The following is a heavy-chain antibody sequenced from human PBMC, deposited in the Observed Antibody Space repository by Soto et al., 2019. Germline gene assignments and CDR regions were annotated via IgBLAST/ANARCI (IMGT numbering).Heavy chain of an antibody. J-gene: IGHJ3*02. CDR2: IKRKNDGGTT. D-gene: IGHD2-21*02. V-gene: IGHV3-15*01. Sequence: GGSLRLSCAASGFTFSNAWMSWVRQAPGKGLEWVGRIKRKNDGGTTDYAAPGEGRFTISRDDSKNTLYLQMNSLKTGDTAVYYCASNCGGACYDAFDIWGQGTMVTVSS. CDR3: ASNCGGACYDAFDI. CDR1: GFTFSNAW.